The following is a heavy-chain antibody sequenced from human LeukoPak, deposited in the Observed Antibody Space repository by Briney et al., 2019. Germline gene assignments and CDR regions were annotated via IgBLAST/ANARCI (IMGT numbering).Heavy chain of an antibody. CDR3: ARGLRDILTGYSPSGFDY. Sequence: GGSLRLSCAASGFIFSSYDMHWVRQATGKGLEWVSAIGTAGDTYYPGSVKGRFTISRENAKNSLYLRMNSLRAGDTAVYYCARGLRDILTGYSPSGFDYWGQGTLVTVSS. V-gene: IGHV3-13*01. J-gene: IGHJ4*02. CDR1: GFIFSSYD. D-gene: IGHD3-9*01. CDR2: IGTAGDT.